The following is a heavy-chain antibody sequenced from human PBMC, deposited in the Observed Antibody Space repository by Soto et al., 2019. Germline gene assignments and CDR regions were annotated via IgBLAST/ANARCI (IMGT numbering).Heavy chain of an antibody. D-gene: IGHD4-17*01. Sequence: GGSLRLSCAASGFTFSDHYMDWVRQAPGKGLEWVGRTRNKANSYTTEYAASVKGRFTISRDDSKNSLYLQMNSLKTEDTAVYYCARGGDYGDYGGMDVWGQGTTVTVSS. CDR3: ARGGDYGDYGGMDV. CDR2: TRNKANSYTT. CDR1: GFTFSDHY. J-gene: IGHJ6*02. V-gene: IGHV3-72*01.